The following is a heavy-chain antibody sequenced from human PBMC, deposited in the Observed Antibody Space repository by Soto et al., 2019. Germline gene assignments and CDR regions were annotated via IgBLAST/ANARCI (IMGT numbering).Heavy chain of an antibody. Sequence: QVQLVQSGAEVKKPGASVKVSCKASGYTFTSYNINWVRQATGQGLEWMGWMNPNSGNTDYAQKVQGRVTMTRNTTKLTAYMELSSLSSEDTAVYYCATSIGAAGNFDYWGQGTLVTVSS. CDR1: GYTFTSYN. D-gene: IGHD6-13*01. J-gene: IGHJ4*02. CDR3: ATSIGAAGNFDY. V-gene: IGHV1-8*01. CDR2: MNPNSGNT.